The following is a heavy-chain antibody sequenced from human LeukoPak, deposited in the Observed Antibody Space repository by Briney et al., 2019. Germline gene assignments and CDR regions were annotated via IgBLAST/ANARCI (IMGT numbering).Heavy chain of an antibody. CDR3: VNSGFDP. CDR2: ISYDGSNK. D-gene: IGHD3-10*01. Sequence: GGSLRLSCAASGFTFSSYGMHWVRQAPGKGLEWVAVISYDGSNKYYADSVKGRFTISRDNSKNTLSLQMNGLRVEDTALYYCVNSGFDPWGQGTLVTVSS. V-gene: IGHV3-30*18. CDR1: GFTFSSYG. J-gene: IGHJ5*02.